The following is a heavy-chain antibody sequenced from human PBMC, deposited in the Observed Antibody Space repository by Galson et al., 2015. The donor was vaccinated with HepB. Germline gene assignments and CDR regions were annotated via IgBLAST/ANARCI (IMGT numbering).Heavy chain of an antibody. CDR3: AKDFSRSPVATITY. CDR1: GFTFSSYA. Sequence: SLRLSCVASGFTFSSYAMSWVRQAPGKGLEWVSAISGSGGSTYYADSVKGRFTISRDNSKNTLYLQMNSLRAEDTAVYYCAKDFSRSPVATITYWGQGTLVTVSS. D-gene: IGHD5-24*01. CDR2: ISGSGGST. J-gene: IGHJ4*02. V-gene: IGHV3-23*01.